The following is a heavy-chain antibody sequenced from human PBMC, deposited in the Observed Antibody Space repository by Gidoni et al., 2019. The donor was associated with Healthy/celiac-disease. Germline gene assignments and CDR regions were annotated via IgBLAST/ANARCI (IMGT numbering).Heavy chain of an antibody. CDR1: GYTFTSYY. Sequence: QVQLVQSGAEVKKPGASVKVSCKASGYTFTSYYMHWVRQAPGQGLEWMGIINPSGGSTSYAQKFQGRVTMTRDTSTSTVYMELSSLRSEDTAVYYCARDLGYCSSTSCRDPNYNYYGMDVWGQGTTVTVSS. CDR2: INPSGGST. CDR3: ARDLGYCSSTSCRDPNYNYYGMDV. D-gene: IGHD2-2*01. J-gene: IGHJ6*02. V-gene: IGHV1-46*01.